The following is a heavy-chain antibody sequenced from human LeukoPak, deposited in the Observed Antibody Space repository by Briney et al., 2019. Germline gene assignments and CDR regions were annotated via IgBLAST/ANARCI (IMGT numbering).Heavy chain of an antibody. CDR1: GYTFTSYG. V-gene: IGHV1-18*01. CDR3: ARDLLIRFFHYYYYGMDV. CDR2: ISAYNGNT. Sequence: ASVKVSCKASGYTFTSYGISWVRQAPGQGLEWMGWISAYNGNTNYAQKLQGRVTMTTDTSTSTAYMELRSLRSDDTAVYYCARDLLIRFFHYYYYGMDVWGQGTTVTVSS. J-gene: IGHJ6*02. D-gene: IGHD3-3*01.